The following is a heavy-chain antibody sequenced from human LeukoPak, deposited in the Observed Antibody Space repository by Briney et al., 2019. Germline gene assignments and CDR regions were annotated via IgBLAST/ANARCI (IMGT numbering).Heavy chain of an antibody. Sequence: SVKVSCKASGGTFSSYAISWVRQAPGQGLEWMGGIIPIFGAADYAQKFQGRVTITADECTSTAYMELSSLRSEDTAVYYCATSNCSSTSCYPNWFDPWGQGTLVTVSS. D-gene: IGHD2-2*01. CDR3: ATSNCSSTSCYPNWFDP. V-gene: IGHV1-69*01. J-gene: IGHJ5*02. CDR2: IIPIFGAA. CDR1: GGTFSSYA.